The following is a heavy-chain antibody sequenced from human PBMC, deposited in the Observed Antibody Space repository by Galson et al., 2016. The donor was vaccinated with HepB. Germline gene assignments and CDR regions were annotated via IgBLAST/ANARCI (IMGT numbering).Heavy chain of an antibody. V-gene: IGHV4-34*01. CDR2: TTYSGST. CDR1: DGSFSGYH. CDR3: SRSYYYGSGSFRGRPLIY. D-gene: IGHD3-10*01. Sequence: SETLSLTCAVHDGSFSGYHWSWIRQPPGKGLEWIGETTYSGSTNYNPSLKTRVTVSVDASKNQFSLKLSSMTAADTAVYHCSRSYYYGSGSFRGRPLIYWGQGTLVTFSS. J-gene: IGHJ4*02.